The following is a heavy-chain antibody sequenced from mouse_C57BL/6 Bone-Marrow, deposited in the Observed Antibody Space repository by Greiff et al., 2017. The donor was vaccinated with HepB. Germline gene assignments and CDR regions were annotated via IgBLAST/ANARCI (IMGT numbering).Heavy chain of an antibody. CDR2: IYPRSGNT. D-gene: IGHD2-3*01. Sequence: QVQLKESGAELARPGASVKLSCKASGYTFTSYGISWVKQRTGQGLEWIGEIYPRSGNTYYNEKFKGKATLTADKSSSTAYMELRSLTSEDSAVYFCAREDGYYGDYWGQGTTLTVSS. CDR3: AREDGYYGDY. V-gene: IGHV1-81*01. J-gene: IGHJ2*01. CDR1: GYTFTSYG.